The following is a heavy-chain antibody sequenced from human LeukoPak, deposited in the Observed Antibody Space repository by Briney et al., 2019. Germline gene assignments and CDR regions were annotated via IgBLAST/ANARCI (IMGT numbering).Heavy chain of an antibody. CDR1: GYSFTDYY. CDR2: INPDSGVT. CDR3: ARGQYNYGRDWFDP. Sequence: ASVKVSCKASGYSFTDYYVHWVRQAPGQGLEWMGWINPDSGVTNYAQKFQGGVTMTGDTSFSTAYMELSRLRSDDTAVYYCARGQYNYGRDWFDPWGQGILVTVSS. V-gene: IGHV1-2*02. D-gene: IGHD5-24*01. J-gene: IGHJ5*02.